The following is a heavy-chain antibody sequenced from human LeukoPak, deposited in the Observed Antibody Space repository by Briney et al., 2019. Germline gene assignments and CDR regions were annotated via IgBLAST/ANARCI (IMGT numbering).Heavy chain of an antibody. V-gene: IGHV4-38-2*01. CDR2: LYHTGNT. CDR3: ARGGLTDQFDY. D-gene: IGHD4/OR15-4a*01. CDR1: GYSISTGYY. J-gene: IGHJ4*02. Sequence: SETLSLTCAASGYSISTGYYWGWIRQPPGKGLEWIGSLYHTGNTYYNPSLKSRLTISVDTPKNQFSLKLSSVTAADTAVYYCARGGLTDQFDYWGQGTLVTVPS.